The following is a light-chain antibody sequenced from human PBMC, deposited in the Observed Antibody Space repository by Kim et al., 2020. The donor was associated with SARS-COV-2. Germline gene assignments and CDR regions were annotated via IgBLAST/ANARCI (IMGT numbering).Light chain of an antibody. CDR2: LNSDGSH. J-gene: IGLJ2*01. CDR1: SGHSSYA. Sequence: QLVLTQSPSASASLGASVKLTCTLSSGHSSYAIAWHQQQPEKGPRYLMKLNSDGSHSKGDGIPDRFSGSSSGAERYLTISSLQSEDEADYYCQTWGTGHVVFGGETQLSGL. CDR3: QTWGTGHVV. V-gene: IGLV4-69*01.